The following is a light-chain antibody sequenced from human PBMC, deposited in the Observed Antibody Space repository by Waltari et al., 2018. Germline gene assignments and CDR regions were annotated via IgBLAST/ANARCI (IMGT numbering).Light chain of an antibody. V-gene: IGKV3-11*01. J-gene: IGKJ3*01. Sequence: EIVLPQSPATLSLPPGERATLSCRASQSVSSYLAWYQQKPGQAPRLLIYDASNRATGIPARFSGSGSGTDFTLTISSLEPEDFAVYYCQQRSNWPLFGPGTKVDIK. CDR2: DAS. CDR1: QSVSSY. CDR3: QQRSNWPL.